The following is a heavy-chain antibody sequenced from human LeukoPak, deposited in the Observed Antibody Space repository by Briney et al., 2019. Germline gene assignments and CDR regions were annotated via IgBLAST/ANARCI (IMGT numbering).Heavy chain of an antibody. J-gene: IGHJ4*02. Sequence: SETLSLTCSVSGGSISSSSYHWGWIRHSPGKGLEWIGSMYYRGTTYENSSLKSRLTLSIDTSNNHFSLKLTSVTAADTAVYFCAREYSRSVVAGSRPDLWGQGLLVTVSS. CDR2: MYYRGTT. V-gene: IGHV4-39*02. CDR1: GGSISSSSYH. CDR3: AREYSRSVVAGSRPDL. D-gene: IGHD2-21*01.